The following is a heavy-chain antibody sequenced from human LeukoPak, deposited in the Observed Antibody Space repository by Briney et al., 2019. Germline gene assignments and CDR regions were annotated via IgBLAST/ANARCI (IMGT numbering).Heavy chain of an antibody. V-gene: IGHV3-53*01. CDR3: ARATDSSGCCTFDY. CDR1: GFTVSSNY. CDR2: IYSGGTT. D-gene: IGHD6-19*01. J-gene: IGHJ4*02. Sequence: GGSLRLSCAASGFTVSSNYMSWVRQAPGKGLEWVSIIYSGGTTYYADSVKGRFTISRDNSKNTLFLQMDSLRPEDTAAYYCARATDSSGCCTFDYWGQGTLVTVSS.